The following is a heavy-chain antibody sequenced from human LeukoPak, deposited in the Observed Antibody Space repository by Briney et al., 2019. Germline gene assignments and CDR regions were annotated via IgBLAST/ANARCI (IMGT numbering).Heavy chain of an antibody. CDR1: GFTFSSYA. CDR3: ARERNLEIAVAGTIFDY. D-gene: IGHD6-19*01. Sequence: GGSLRLSCAASGFTFSSYAMSWVRQAPGKGLEWVSAISGSGGSTYYADSVKGRFTISRGNSKNTLYLQMKSLRAEDTAVYYCARERNLEIAVAGTIFDYWGQGTLVTVSS. CDR2: ISGSGGST. J-gene: IGHJ4*02. V-gene: IGHV3-23*01.